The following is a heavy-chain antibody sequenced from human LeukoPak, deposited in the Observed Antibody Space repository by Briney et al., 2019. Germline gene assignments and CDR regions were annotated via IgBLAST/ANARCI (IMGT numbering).Heavy chain of an antibody. CDR3: ARDTDSYGNDY. CDR2: INPNSGGT. D-gene: IGHD5-18*01. Sequence: ASVKISCKASDYIFTNYYMHWVRQAPGQGLEWMGWINPNSGGTNYAQKFQGRVTMTRDTSISTAYMELSRLRSDDTAVYYCARDTDSYGNDYWGQGTLVTVSS. V-gene: IGHV1-2*02. J-gene: IGHJ4*02. CDR1: DYIFTNYY.